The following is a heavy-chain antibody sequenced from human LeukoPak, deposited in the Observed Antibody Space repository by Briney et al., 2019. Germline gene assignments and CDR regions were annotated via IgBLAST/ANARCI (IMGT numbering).Heavy chain of an antibody. CDR2: INHSGST. CDR3: ARGLAGSGKDY. D-gene: IGHD3-10*01. V-gene: IGHV4-34*01. CDR1: GGSFSGYY. Sequence: SETLSLACAVYGGSFSGYYWSWIRQPPGKGLEWIGEINHSGSTNYNPSLKSRVTISVDTSKNQFSLKLSSVTAADTAVYYCARGLAGSGKDYWGQGTLVTVSS. J-gene: IGHJ4*02.